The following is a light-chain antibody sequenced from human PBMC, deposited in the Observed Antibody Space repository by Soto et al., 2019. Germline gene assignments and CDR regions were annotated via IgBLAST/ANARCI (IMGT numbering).Light chain of an antibody. V-gene: IGLV2-14*01. CDR1: SSYVGCYEF. J-gene: IGLJ1*01. CDR2: DVS. CDR3: SSYTSSGTYV. Sequence: QSAPAQPASGSGSPGQSITISFPGTSSYVGCYEFVSWYQQHPDNAPKLIIYDVSDRPSGESSRFSGSKSANTASLTISGLQAEDEADYYCSSYTSSGTYVFGTGTKVTVL.